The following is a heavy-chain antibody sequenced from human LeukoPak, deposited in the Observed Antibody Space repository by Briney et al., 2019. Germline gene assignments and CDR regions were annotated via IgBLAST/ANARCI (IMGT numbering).Heavy chain of an antibody. CDR1: GGSINTYY. CDR3: ARRIAARPRGYWFDP. V-gene: IGHV4-34*01. CDR2: INHSGST. Sequence: SETLSLTCTVSGGSINTYYWSWIRQPPGKGLEWIGEINHSGSTNYNPSLKSRVTISVDTSKNQFSLKVSSVTAADTAVYYCARRIAARPRGYWFDPWGQGTLVTVSS. J-gene: IGHJ5*02. D-gene: IGHD6-6*01.